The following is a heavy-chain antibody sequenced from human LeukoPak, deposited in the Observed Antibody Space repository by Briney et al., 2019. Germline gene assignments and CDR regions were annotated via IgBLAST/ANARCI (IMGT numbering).Heavy chain of an antibody. CDR3: AAGPRITMVRGVIITPPSFDY. Sequence: GASVKVSCKASGFTFTGSAMQWVRQARGQRLEWIGWIVVGSGNTNYAQKFQERVTITRDMSTSTAYMELSSLRSEDTAVYYCAAGPRITMVRGVIITPPSFDYWGQGTLVTVSS. D-gene: IGHD3-10*01. V-gene: IGHV1-58*02. CDR1: GFTFTGSA. CDR2: IVVGSGNT. J-gene: IGHJ4*02.